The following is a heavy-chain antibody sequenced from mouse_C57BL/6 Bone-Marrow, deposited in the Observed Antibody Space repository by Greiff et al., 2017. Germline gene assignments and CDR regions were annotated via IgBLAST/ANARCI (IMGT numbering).Heavy chain of an antibody. CDR2: IDPSDCYT. Sequence: VQLQQPGAELVKPGASVKLSCKASGYTFTSYWMHWVKQRPGQGLEWIGGIDPSDCYTNYNQKFKGKATLTVDTSSSAAYMQLSSLTSEDSAVYYCAREGAWTTVDFDYWGQGTTLTVSS. J-gene: IGHJ2*01. D-gene: IGHD1-1*01. CDR1: GYTFTSYW. V-gene: IGHV1-50*01. CDR3: AREGAWTTVDFDY.